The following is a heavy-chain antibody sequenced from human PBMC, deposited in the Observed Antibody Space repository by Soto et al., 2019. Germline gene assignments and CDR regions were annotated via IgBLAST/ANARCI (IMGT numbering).Heavy chain of an antibody. J-gene: IGHJ5*02. CDR2: IYYNGST. CDR3: ARTYYDFWSGYWRWFDP. CDR1: GGSISSYY. V-gene: IGHV4-59*01. Sequence: PSETLSLTCTVSGGSISSYYWSWIRQPPGKGLEWIGYIYYNGSTNYNPSLKSRVTISVDTSKNQFSLKLSSVTAADTAMYYCARTYYDFWSGYWRWFDPWGQGTLVTVSS. D-gene: IGHD3-3*01.